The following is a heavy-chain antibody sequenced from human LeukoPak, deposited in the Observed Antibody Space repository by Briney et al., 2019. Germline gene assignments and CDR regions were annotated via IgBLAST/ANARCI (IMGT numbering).Heavy chain of an antibody. CDR1: GFTFSSYA. J-gene: IGHJ6*02. CDR2: TSGSNT. Sequence: GGSLRLSCAASGFTFSSYAMSWVRQAPGKGLEWVSGTSGSNTYYADSVKGRFTISRDNSKNTLYLRMNSLRAEDTAVYYCAKAESETGSYPPYGMDVWGQGTTVTVSS. V-gene: IGHV3-23*01. D-gene: IGHD3-10*01. CDR3: AKAESETGSYPPYGMDV.